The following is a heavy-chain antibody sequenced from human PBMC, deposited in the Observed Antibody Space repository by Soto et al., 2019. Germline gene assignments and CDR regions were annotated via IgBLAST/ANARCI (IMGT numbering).Heavy chain of an antibody. D-gene: IGHD6-19*01. CDR2: IYYSGST. CDR1: GGSISSYY. Sequence: PSETLSLTCSVSGGSISSYYWSWIRQPPGKGLEWIGYIYYSGSTNYNPSLKSRVTISVDTSKNQFSLKLSSVTAADTAVYYCARAKYSSGWDEYYFDYWGQGTLVTVSS. J-gene: IGHJ4*02. V-gene: IGHV4-59*01. CDR3: ARAKYSSGWDEYYFDY.